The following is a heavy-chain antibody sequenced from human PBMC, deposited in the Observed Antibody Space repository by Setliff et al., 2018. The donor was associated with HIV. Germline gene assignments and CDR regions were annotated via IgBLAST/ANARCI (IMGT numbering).Heavy chain of an antibody. CDR3: ARVEATVRGATYGMDV. CDR1: GGSISSHY. V-gene: IGHV4-59*11. CDR2: MYFSGNA. J-gene: IGHJ6*02. D-gene: IGHD3-10*01. Sequence: PSETLSLTCTVSGGSISSHYWSWIRQAPGKGLEWIGTMYFSGNARNSPSLKSRVTISVDTSKNQLSLNLTSATAADTAVYYCARVEATVRGATYGMDVWGQGTTVTVSS.